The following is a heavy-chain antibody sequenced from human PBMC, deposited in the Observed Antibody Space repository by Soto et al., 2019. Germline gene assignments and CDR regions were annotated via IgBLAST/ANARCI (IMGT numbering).Heavy chain of an antibody. CDR2: IYWDDSK. V-gene: IGHV2-5*02. CDR3: AHKGPEDWPLDY. D-gene: IGHD3-9*01. J-gene: IGHJ4*02. CDR1: GFSLGTSGVG. Sequence: QITLKESGPTLVRPTQTLTLTCAFSGFSLGTSGVGVAWIRQPPGKALEWLAVIYWDDSKHYSPSLRSRLTITKDTSKNQVVLTMTNMDPMDTGTYYCAHKGPEDWPLDYWGQGTLVTVSS.